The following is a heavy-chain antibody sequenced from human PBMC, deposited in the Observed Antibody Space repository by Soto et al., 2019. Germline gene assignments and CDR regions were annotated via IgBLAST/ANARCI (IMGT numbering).Heavy chain of an antibody. CDR1: GYTFTRYA. CDR3: ARERQPIFITIFGVMAFDP. CDR2: INAGNGNT. Sequence: ASVKVSCKASGYTFTRYAMHWVRQGTGQRLEWMGWINAGNGNTKYSQKFQGRVTITRDTSESTAYMELSSLRSEDTAVYYCARERQPIFITIFGVMAFDPWGQVTLVTVSS. V-gene: IGHV1-3*01. D-gene: IGHD3-3*01. J-gene: IGHJ5*02.